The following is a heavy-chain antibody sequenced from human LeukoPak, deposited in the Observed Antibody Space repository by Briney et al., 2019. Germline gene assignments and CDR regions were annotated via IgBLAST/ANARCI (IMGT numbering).Heavy chain of an antibody. CDR1: GGSFSGYY. CDR2: INHSGST. V-gene: IGHV4-34*01. Sequence: SETLSLTCAVYGGSFSGYYWSWIRQPPGKGLERIGEINHSGSTNYNPSLKSRVTISVDTSKNQFSLKLSSVTAADTAVYYCARSYQDIVVVVATDAFDIWGQGTMVTVSS. J-gene: IGHJ3*02. CDR3: ARSYQDIVVVVATDAFDI. D-gene: IGHD2-15*01.